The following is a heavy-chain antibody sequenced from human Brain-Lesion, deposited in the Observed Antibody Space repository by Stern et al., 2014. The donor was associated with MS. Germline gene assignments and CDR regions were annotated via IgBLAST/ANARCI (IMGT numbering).Heavy chain of an antibody. D-gene: IGHD3-22*01. Sequence: QVQLQESGPGLVKPSQTLHLPCTVSGGSINSGGYYWSWIRQYPGKGLEGIGHLYYTGSAYYDPSLKSRLSMSIDTSKNQFSLNLNSVTAADTAVYYCARGARYSDSSGYYFYFDYWGQGTLVTVSS. V-gene: IGHV4-31*03. CDR1: GGSINSGGYY. CDR2: LYYTGSA. CDR3: ARGARYSDSSGYYFYFDY. J-gene: IGHJ4*02.